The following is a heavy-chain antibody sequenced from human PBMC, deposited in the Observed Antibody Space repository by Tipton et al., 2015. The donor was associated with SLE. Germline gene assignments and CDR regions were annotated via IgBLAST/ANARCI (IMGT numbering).Heavy chain of an antibody. CDR2: ISSTSTYI. CDR1: GFTLSTYS. D-gene: IGHD4-11*01. Sequence: GSLRLSCAASGFTLSTYSMNWVRQAPGKGLEWVSSISSTSTYIYYADSVKGRFTISRDNARNSLYLHMNSLRAEDTAMYYCARDGVTSVTADYWGQGTLVTVSS. J-gene: IGHJ4*02. CDR3: ARDGVTSVTADY. V-gene: IGHV3-21*03.